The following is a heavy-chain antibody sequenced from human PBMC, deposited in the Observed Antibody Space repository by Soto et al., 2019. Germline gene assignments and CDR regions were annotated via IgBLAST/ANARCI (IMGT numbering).Heavy chain of an antibody. J-gene: IGHJ5*02. V-gene: IGHV1-46*03. Sequence: GASVKVSCKASGYTFTSYYMYWARQSPGQRLEWMGIINPSGGSTSYAQKFQGRVTMTRDTSMRTVYMELSSLRSEDTVVYYCARDKLYGGISQGLDTWGQGTLLTVSS. CDR1: GYTFTSYY. D-gene: IGHD4-17*01. CDR3: ARDKLYGGISQGLDT. CDR2: INPSGGST.